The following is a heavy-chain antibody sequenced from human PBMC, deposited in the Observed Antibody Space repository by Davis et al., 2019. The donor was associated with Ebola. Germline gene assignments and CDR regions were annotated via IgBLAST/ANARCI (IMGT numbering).Heavy chain of an antibody. Sequence: PSETLSLTCAISGDSVSSNSAAWNWIRQSPSRGLEWLGRTYYRSKWYNDYAVSVKSRITINPDTSKNQFSLQLNSVTPEDTAVYYCARENSSSGWLVLSYGMDVWGQGTTVTVSS. V-gene: IGHV6-1*01. CDR1: GDSVSSNSAA. J-gene: IGHJ6*02. CDR2: TYYRSKWYN. CDR3: ARENSSSGWLVLSYGMDV. D-gene: IGHD6-19*01.